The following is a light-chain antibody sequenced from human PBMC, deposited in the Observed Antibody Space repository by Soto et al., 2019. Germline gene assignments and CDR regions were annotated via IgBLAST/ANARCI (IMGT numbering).Light chain of an antibody. CDR2: TAS. CDR3: LHDYSYPRT. CDR1: QAIRND. Sequence: AIQMTQSPSSLSASVGERVIITCRASQAIRNDLGWYQQKPGKAPKLLIYTASILQSGVPSRFSGSGSGADFTLTIRSLQPEDSATYYCLHDYSYPRTFGQGTKVEIK. V-gene: IGKV1-6*01. J-gene: IGKJ1*01.